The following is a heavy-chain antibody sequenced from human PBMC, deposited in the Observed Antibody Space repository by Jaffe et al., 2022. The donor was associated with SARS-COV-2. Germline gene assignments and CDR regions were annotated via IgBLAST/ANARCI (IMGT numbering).Heavy chain of an antibody. V-gene: IGHV6-1*01. Sequence: QVQLQQSGPGLVKPSQTLSLTCAISGDSVSSNSAAWNWIRQSPSRGLEWLGRTYYRSKWYNDYAVSVKSRITINPDTSKNQFSLQLNSVTPEDTAVYYCARDWLVRGVITYYYYTMDVWGQGTTVTVSS. CDR1: GDSVSSNSAA. D-gene: IGHD3-10*01. CDR2: TYYRSKWYN. CDR3: ARDWLVRGVITYYYYTMDV. J-gene: IGHJ6*02.